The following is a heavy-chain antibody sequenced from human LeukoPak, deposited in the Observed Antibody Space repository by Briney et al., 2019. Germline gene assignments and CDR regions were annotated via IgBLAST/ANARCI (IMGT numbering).Heavy chain of an antibody. CDR2: MNPNSGNT. D-gene: IGHD6-6*01. Sequence: ASVKVSCKTSGYTFTNYDINWVRQATGQGLEWMGWMNPNSGNTGYAQKFQGRVTITRDTSISTAYMELSSLRSEDTAVYYCARGEYSSSSTDYWGQGTLVTVSS. J-gene: IGHJ4*02. V-gene: IGHV1-8*03. CDR3: ARGEYSSSSTDY. CDR1: GYTFTNYD.